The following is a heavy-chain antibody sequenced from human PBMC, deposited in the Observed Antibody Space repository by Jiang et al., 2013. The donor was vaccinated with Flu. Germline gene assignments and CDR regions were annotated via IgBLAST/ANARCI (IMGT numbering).Heavy chain of an antibody. Sequence: AVIWYDGTNKYYADSVKGRFTISRDNSKNTLYLQIHSLRAEDTAVYYCARVGYSGYDISLWDYNGMDVWGQGTTVTVSS. CDR2: IWYDGTNK. V-gene: IGHV3-33*01. CDR3: ARVGYSGYDISLWDYNGMDV. J-gene: IGHJ6*02. D-gene: IGHD5-12*01.